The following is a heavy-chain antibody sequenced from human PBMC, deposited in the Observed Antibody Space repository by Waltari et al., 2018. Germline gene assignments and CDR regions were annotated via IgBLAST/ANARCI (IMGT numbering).Heavy chain of an antibody. V-gene: IGHV4-34*01. Sequence: VQLQQWGAGLLKPSETLSLTCAVYGGSFSGYYWSWIRQHPAKGLEWIGEINHSGSTNYNPSLKSRVTISVDTSKNQFSLKLSSVTAADTAVYYCARDRTITMVRGVYYYYGMDVWGQGTTVTVSS. CDR3: ARDRTITMVRGVYYYYGMDV. D-gene: IGHD3-10*01. J-gene: IGHJ6*02. CDR1: GGSFSGYY. CDR2: INHSGST.